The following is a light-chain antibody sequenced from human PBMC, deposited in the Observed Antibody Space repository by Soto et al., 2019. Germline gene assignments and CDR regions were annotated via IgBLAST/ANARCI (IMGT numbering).Light chain of an antibody. CDR1: NIGNKR. CDR3: QVWDIMTDNYV. CDR2: YDS. V-gene: IGLV3-21*04. J-gene: IGLJ1*01. Sequence: SYELTQPPSVSVAPEKTATITCGGNNIGNKRVHWYRQKPGQAPVLLISYDSDRPSGIPKRFSGSNSENTATLTISRVEAGDEADYYCQVWDIMTDNYVFGSGTKHTVL.